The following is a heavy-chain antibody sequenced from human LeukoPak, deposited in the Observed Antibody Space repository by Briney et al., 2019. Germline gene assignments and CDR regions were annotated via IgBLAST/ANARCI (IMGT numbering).Heavy chain of an antibody. V-gene: IGHV3-23*01. CDR3: AKGHCSSTSCYDYFDY. J-gene: IGHJ4*02. Sequence: GGTLRLSCAASGFTFSSYGMSWVRQAPGKGLEWVSAISGSGGSTYYADSVKGRFTISRDNSKNTLYLQMNSLRAEDTAVYYCAKGHCSSTSCYDYFDYWGQGTLVTVSS. CDR2: ISGSGGST. D-gene: IGHD2-2*01. CDR1: GFTFSSYG.